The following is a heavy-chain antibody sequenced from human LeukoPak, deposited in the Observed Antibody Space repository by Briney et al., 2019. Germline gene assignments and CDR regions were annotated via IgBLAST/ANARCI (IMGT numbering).Heavy chain of an antibody. J-gene: IGHJ6*03. CDR1: GFTFDDYG. Sequence: GGSLRLSCAASGFTFDDYGMSWVRQAPGKGLEWVSGINWNGGSTGYADSVKGRFTISRDNAKNSLYLQMNSLRAEDTAVYYCARVNPDYGDFHYDYYYMDVWGKGTTVTVSS. CDR3: ARVNPDYGDFHYDYYYMDV. CDR2: INWNGGST. V-gene: IGHV3-20*04. D-gene: IGHD4-17*01.